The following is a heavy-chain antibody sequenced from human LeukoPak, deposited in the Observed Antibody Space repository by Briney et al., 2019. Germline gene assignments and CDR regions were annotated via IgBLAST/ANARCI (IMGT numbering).Heavy chain of an antibody. V-gene: IGHV4-30-2*01. J-gene: IGHJ4*02. CDR2: IYHSGST. Sequence: PSQTLSLTCAVSGGSISSGGYSWSWIRQPPGKGLEWIGYIYHSGSTYYNPSLKSRVTISVDRSKNQFSLKLSSVTAADTAVYYCARGRRWSGYYKLDYWGQGTLVTVSS. CDR3: ARGRRWSGYYKLDY. CDR1: GGSISSGGYS. D-gene: IGHD3-3*01.